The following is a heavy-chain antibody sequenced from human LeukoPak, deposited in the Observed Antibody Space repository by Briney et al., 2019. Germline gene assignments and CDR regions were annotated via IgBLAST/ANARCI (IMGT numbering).Heavy chain of an antibody. Sequence: PGGSLRLSCAASGFTFSSYAMSWVRQAPGKGLEWVAFIRYDGSNKYYADSVKGRFTISRDNSKNTLYLQMNSLRAEDTAVYYCAKAMDDGGNSPLDYWGQGTLVTVSS. CDR1: GFTFSSYA. J-gene: IGHJ4*02. V-gene: IGHV3-30*02. D-gene: IGHD4-23*01. CDR2: IRYDGSNK. CDR3: AKAMDDGGNSPLDY.